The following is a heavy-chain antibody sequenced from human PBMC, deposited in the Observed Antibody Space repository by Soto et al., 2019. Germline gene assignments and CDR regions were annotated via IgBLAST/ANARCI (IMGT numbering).Heavy chain of an antibody. V-gene: IGHV3-48*02. D-gene: IGHD4-17*01. CDR2: INSDSSTI. CDR3: AREPSGGDDYPDPRES. J-gene: IGHJ5*01. Sequence: PGGALILSCAASVFTFTTYSMHWLRQAPVEVLQWVAYINSDSSTIYYADSAKGRFTISRDNAKNSLYLQLTSLRDEDTAVYYCAREPSGGDDYPDPRESWGQGTLVTVSS. CDR1: VFTFTTYS.